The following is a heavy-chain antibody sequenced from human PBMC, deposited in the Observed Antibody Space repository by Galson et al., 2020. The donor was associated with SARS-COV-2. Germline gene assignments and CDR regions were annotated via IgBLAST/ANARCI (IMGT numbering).Heavy chain of an antibody. CDR3: ARDSGYCTDGVCYRYWYFDL. CDR2: ISQSVTT. V-gene: IGHV4-4*02. CDR1: GGSISNNDW. Sequence: SETLSLTCTVPGGSISNNDWWSWVRQPPGKGLEWIGEISQSVTTHYNPSLKSRVTISGDKSKNQISLKLSSVTAADTAVYYCARDSGYCTDGVCYRYWYFDLWGRGTLVTVSS. D-gene: IGHD2-8*01. J-gene: IGHJ2*01.